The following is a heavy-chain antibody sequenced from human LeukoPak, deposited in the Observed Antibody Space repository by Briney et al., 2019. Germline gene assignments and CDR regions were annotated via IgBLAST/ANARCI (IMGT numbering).Heavy chain of an antibody. V-gene: IGHV3-33*01. CDR2: IWFDGSNR. J-gene: IGHJ5*02. Sequence: GRSLRLSCAASGFTFSSYGMHWVRQAPGKGLEWVAVIWFDGSNRYYVDSVKGRFTISRDNSKNTLYLQMNSLRAEDTAVYYCAREDCSSTSCYVRDFNWFDPWGQGTLVTVSS. CDR3: AREDCSSTSCYVRDFNWFDP. CDR1: GFTFSSYG. D-gene: IGHD2-2*01.